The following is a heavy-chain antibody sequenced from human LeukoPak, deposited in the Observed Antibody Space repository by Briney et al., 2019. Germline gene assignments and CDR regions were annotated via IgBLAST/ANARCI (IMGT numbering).Heavy chain of an antibody. J-gene: IGHJ4*02. Sequence: PGGSLRLSCAASGFTFSSYGMHWVRQAPGKGLEWVAVISYDGSNKYYADSVKGRFTISRDNSKNTLYLQMNSLRAEDTAVYYCAKGTYDFWSGYYPFDYWGQGTLVTVSS. CDR2: ISYDGSNK. CDR3: AKGTYDFWSGYYPFDY. V-gene: IGHV3-30*18. CDR1: GFTFSSYG. D-gene: IGHD3-3*01.